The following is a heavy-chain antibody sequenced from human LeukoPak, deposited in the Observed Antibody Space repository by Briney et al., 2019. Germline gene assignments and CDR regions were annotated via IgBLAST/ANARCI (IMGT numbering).Heavy chain of an antibody. J-gene: IGHJ4*02. CDR1: GGSISSYY. V-gene: IGHV4-59*01. Sequence: SETLSLTCTVSGGSISSYYWSWIRQPPGNGLEWIGYIYYSGSTNYNPSLKSRVTISVDTSKNQFSLKLSSVTAADTAVYYCARVLGSDYGGNSGIDYWGQGTLVTVSS. CDR3: ARVLGSDYGGNSGIDY. CDR2: IYYSGST. D-gene: IGHD4-23*01.